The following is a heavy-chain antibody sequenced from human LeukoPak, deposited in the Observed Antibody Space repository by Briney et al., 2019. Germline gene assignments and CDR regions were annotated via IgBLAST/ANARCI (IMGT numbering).Heavy chain of an antibody. D-gene: IGHD6-13*01. J-gene: IGHJ1*01. CDR3: ARPYSSSWYLAEYFQH. CDR2: ISGSGGST. Sequence: GGSLRLSCAASGFTFSSYAMSWVRQAPGKGLEWVSAISGSGGSTYYADSVKGRFTISRDNSKNTLYLQMNSLRAEDTAVYYCARPYSSSWYLAEYFQHWGQGTLVTVSS. V-gene: IGHV3-23*01. CDR1: GFTFSSYA.